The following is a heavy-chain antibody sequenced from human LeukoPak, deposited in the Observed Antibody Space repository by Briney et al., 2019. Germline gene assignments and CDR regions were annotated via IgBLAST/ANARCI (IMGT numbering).Heavy chain of an antibody. CDR3: AKEITMVRGVKPNWFDP. CDR1: GFTFSSYA. CDR2: ISGSGGST. Sequence: GGSLRLSCAASGFTFSSYAMSWVRQAPGKGLEWVSAISGSGGSTYYADSVKGRFAISRDNSKNTLYLQMNSLRAEDTAVYYCAKEITMVRGVKPNWFDPWGQGTLVTVSS. D-gene: IGHD3-10*01. J-gene: IGHJ5*02. V-gene: IGHV3-23*01.